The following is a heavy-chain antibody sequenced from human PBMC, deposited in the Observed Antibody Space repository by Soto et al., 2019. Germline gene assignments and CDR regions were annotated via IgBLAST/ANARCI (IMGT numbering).Heavy chain of an antibody. J-gene: IGHJ5*02. CDR1: GGSISSYY. D-gene: IGHD5-12*01. CDR2: IYYSGST. V-gene: IGHV4-59*01. CDR3: ARAGGYAPMYNWFDP. Sequence: QVQLQESGPGLVKPSETLSLTCTVSGGSISSYYWSWIRQPPGKGLEWIGYIYYSGSTNYNPSLKSRVTIXXDXSXXQFSLKLSSVTAADTAVYYCARAGGYAPMYNWFDPWGQGTLVTVSS.